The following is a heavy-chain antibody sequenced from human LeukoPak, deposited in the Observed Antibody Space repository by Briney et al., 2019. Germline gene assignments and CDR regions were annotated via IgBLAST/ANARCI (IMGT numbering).Heavy chain of an antibody. CDR3: AKIRPLYSSLGPFDY. V-gene: IGHV3-23*01. Sequence: GGSLRLSCAASGFTFSSYAMSCVRQSPGKGLEWVSAISGSGGSTYYADSVKGRFTISRDNSKNTLYLQMNSLRAEDTAVYYCAKIRPLYSSLGPFDYWGQGTLVTVSS. CDR1: GFTFSSYA. J-gene: IGHJ4*02. CDR2: ISGSGGST. D-gene: IGHD2-2*02.